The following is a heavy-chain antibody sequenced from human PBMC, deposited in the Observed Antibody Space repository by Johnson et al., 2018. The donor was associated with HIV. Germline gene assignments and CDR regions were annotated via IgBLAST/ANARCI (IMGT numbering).Heavy chain of an antibody. CDR3: TTDWEYYYGSGKLDAFDI. J-gene: IGHJ3*02. CDR2: IKSKTGGGTT. Sequence: MLLVESGGGLVKPGDSLRLSCTASGFRFSNAWMGWVRQAPGKGLEWLGRIKSKTGGGTTSYAAPVKGRFTISRDDSKDTVYLHMNSLKVDDTAVYYCTTDWEYYYGSGKLDAFDIWGQGTMVTVCS. CDR1: GFRFSNAW. V-gene: IGHV3-15*01. D-gene: IGHD3-10*01.